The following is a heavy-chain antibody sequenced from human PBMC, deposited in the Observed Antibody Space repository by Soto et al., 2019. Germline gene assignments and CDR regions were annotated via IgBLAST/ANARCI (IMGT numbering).Heavy chain of an antibody. J-gene: IGHJ6*02. CDR2: ISYDGSNK. D-gene: IGHD3-10*01. CDR3: ARPLWFGESYYYGLDV. Sequence: QVQLGESGGCVVQPGRSLRLSCAASGFTFSSYAMHWVRQAPGKGVEWVAVISYDGSNKYYADSVKGRFTISRDNSKNTLFLQMNSLTTEDTAVYYCARPLWFGESYYYGLDVWGQGTTVTVSS. V-gene: IGHV3-30-3*01. CDR1: GFTFSSYA.